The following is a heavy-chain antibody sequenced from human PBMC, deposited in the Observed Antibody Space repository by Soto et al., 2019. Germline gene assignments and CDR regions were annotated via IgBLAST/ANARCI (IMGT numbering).Heavy chain of an antibody. CDR3: ARVGSGYASNWFDP. Sequence: TLSLTCAVYGGSFSGYYWSWIRQPPGKGLEWIGEINHSGSTNYNPSLKSRVTISVDTSKNQFSLKLSSVTAADTAVYYCARVGSGYASNWFDPWGQGTLVTVSS. CDR2: INHSGST. J-gene: IGHJ5*02. D-gene: IGHD5-12*01. V-gene: IGHV4-34*01. CDR1: GGSFSGYY.